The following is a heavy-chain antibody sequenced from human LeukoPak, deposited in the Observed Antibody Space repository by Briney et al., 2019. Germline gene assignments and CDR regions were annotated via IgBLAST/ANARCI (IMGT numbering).Heavy chain of an antibody. V-gene: IGHV4-59*08. D-gene: IGHD5-12*01. CDR2: IYYSGST. Sequence: SETLGLTCAVSGASISTYYWSWIRQPPGKGLEWIGYIYYSGSTNYNPSLKSRVSISVDTSKNQFSLKLSSLTAADTAVYYCAIHQRGSNWFDPWGQGTLVSVSS. CDR1: GASISTYY. CDR3: AIHQRGSNWFDP. J-gene: IGHJ5*02.